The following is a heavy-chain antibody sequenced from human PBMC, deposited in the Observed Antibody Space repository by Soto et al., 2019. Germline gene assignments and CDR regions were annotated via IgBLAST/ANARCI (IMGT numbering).Heavy chain of an antibody. D-gene: IGHD3-22*01. J-gene: IGHJ4*02. CDR1: GGSISSGVYY. Sequence: SETLSLICTVSGGSISSGVYYWSWIRQHPGKGLEWIGYIYYSGSTYYNPSLKSRVTISVDTSKNQFSLKLSSVTAADTAVYYCARAPTYDSSVLFWGQGTLVTVSS. V-gene: IGHV4-31*03. CDR2: IYYSGST. CDR3: ARAPTYDSSVLF.